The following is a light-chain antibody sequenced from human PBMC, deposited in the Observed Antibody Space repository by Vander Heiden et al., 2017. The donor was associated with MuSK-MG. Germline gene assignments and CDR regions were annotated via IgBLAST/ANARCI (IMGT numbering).Light chain of an antibody. CDR2: DAS. CDR3: QQYNSYPCT. Sequence: DIPMAQSPSTLSASVGDRVTITCRASQSISSWLAWYQQKPVKAPKLLIYDASSFESGVPSRFSGSGSGTEFTLTISSLQPDDFATYYCQQYNSYPCTFGQGTKLEIK. CDR1: QSISSW. J-gene: IGKJ2*02. V-gene: IGKV1-5*01.